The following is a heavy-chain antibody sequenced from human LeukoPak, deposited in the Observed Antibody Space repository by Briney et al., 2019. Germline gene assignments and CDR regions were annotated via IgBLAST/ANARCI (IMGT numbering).Heavy chain of an antibody. V-gene: IGHV4-38-2*02. Sequence: SETLSLTCTVSGYSISSGYYWGWIRQPPGKGLEWIGSIYHSGSTYYNPSLKSRVTISVDTSKNQFSLKLSSVTAADTAVYYCARLSDYYGSGSYYWAYWGQGTLVTVSS. D-gene: IGHD3-10*01. J-gene: IGHJ4*02. CDR3: ARLSDYYGSGSYYWAY. CDR1: GYSISSGYY. CDR2: IYHSGST.